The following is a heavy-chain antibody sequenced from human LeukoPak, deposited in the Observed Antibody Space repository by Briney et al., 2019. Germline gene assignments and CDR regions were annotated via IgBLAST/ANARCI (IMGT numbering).Heavy chain of an antibody. CDR2: ISDSGANT. J-gene: IGHJ4*02. D-gene: IGHD1-26*01. CDR3: ASPKGGRYHEGFDY. CDR1: GFTLINHA. V-gene: IGHV3-23*01. Sequence: GGSLRLSCAASGFTLINHAMSWVRQVPGKGLEWVSAISDSGANTYFADSVMGRFTISRDNSKNTLYLQMNSLRAEDTAVYYCASPKGGRYHEGFDYWGQGTLVTVSS.